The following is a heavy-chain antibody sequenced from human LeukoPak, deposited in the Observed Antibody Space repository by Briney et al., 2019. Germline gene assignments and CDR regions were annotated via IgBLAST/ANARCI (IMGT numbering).Heavy chain of an antibody. D-gene: IGHD1-26*01. J-gene: IGHJ4*02. Sequence: ASVKVSCKASGYTFTGYYMRWVRQAPGQGLEWMGWINPNSGGTIYTQKFQGRVTMTRDTSISTAYMELSRLRSDDTAVYYCARDPGSGSSFDYWGQGTLVTVSS. CDR3: ARDPGSGSSFDY. V-gene: IGHV1-2*02. CDR2: INPNSGGT. CDR1: GYTFTGYY.